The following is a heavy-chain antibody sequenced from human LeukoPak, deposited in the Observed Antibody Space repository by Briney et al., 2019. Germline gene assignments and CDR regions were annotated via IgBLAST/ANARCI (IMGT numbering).Heavy chain of an antibody. Sequence: GGSLRLSCAASEFTLSSYGMLWVRQAPGKGLEWVAVISYDGSNKYYADSVKGRFTISRDNSKNTLDLQMNSLRAEDTAVYYCAKFVRSGYAHYYGMDVWGQGTKVTVSS. J-gene: IGHJ6*02. CDR1: EFTLSSYG. V-gene: IGHV3-30*18. CDR3: AKFVRSGYAHYYGMDV. D-gene: IGHD5-12*01. CDR2: ISYDGSNK.